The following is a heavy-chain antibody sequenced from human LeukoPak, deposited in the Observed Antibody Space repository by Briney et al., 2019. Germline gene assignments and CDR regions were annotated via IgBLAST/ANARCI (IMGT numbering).Heavy chain of an antibody. CDR1: GGTFSSYA. J-gene: IGHJ6*04. V-gene: IGHV1-69*06. CDR2: IIPIFGTA. D-gene: IGHD2-2*01. CDR3: ARGVVPGDYYYYGMDV. Sequence: SVKVSCKASGGTFSSYAISWVRHAPGQGVWWMGGIIPIFGTANYTQTLQGRVTITADKSTSTAYMELSSLRSEDTAVYYCARGVVPGDYYYYGMDVWGKGTTVTVSS.